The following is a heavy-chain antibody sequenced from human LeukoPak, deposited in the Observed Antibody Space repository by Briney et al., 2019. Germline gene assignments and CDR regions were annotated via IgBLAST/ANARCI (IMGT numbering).Heavy chain of an antibody. J-gene: IGHJ5*02. D-gene: IGHD6-13*01. V-gene: IGHV4-4*07. Sequence: PSETLSLTCTVSGGSISSYYWSWIRQPAGKGLEWIGRIYTSGGTNYNPSLKSRVTMSVDTSKNQFSLKLSSVTAADTAVYYCARDTSSSWYYNWFDPWGQGTLVTVSS. CDR1: GGSISSYY. CDR3: ARDTSSSWYYNWFDP. CDR2: IYTSGGT.